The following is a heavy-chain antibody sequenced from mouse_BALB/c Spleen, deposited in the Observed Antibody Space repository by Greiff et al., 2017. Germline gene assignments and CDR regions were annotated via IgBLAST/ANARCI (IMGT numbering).Heavy chain of an antibody. J-gene: IGHJ3*01. V-gene: IGHV3-2*02. CDR1: GYSITSDYA. Sequence: EVQLVESGPGLVKPSQSLSLTCTVTGYSITSDYAWNWIRQFPGNKLEWMGYISYSGSTSYNPSLKSRISITRDTSKNQFFLQLNSVTTEDTATYYCARSPGRFAYWGQGTLVTVSA. D-gene: IGHD3-3*01. CDR2: ISYSGST. CDR3: ARSPGRFAY.